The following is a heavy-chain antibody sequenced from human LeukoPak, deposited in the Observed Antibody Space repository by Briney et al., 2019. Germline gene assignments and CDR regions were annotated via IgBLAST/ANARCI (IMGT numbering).Heavy chain of an antibody. J-gene: IGHJ4*02. CDR2: IYTSGST. V-gene: IGHV4-61*02. D-gene: IGHD3-22*01. Sequence: SSETLSLTCTVSGGSISSGSYYWSWIRQPAGKGLEWIGRIYTSGSTNYNPSLKSRVTISVDTSKNQFSLKLSSVTAADTAVYYCARTYSRYYYDSSGYFDYWGQGTLVTVSS. CDR1: GGSISSGSYY. CDR3: ARTYSRYYYDSSGYFDY.